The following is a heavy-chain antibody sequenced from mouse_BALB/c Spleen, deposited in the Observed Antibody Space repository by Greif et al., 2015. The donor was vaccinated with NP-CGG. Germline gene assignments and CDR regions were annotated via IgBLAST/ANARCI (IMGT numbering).Heavy chain of an antibody. Sequence: VQLQQPGPELVKPGASVKMSCMASGYTFTSYVMHWVKQKPGQGLEWIGYINPYNDGTKYNEKFKGKATLTSDKSSSTAYMERSSLTSEDSAVYYCARSTALDGYYLWYFDVWGAGTTVTVSS. CDR3: ARSTALDGYYLWYFDV. V-gene: IGHV1-14*01. CDR2: INPYNDGT. J-gene: IGHJ1*01. CDR1: GYTFTSYV. D-gene: IGHD2-3*01.